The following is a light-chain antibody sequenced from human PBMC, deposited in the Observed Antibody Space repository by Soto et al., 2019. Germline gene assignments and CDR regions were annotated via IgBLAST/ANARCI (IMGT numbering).Light chain of an antibody. CDR3: QQYNRFST. J-gene: IGKJ1*01. CDR2: AAS. V-gene: IGKV1-5*01. Sequence: DIQMTQSPSSLSATVRDRVTITCRASQSISSYLNWYQQKPGKAPKLLIYAASTLESGVPSRFSGSGSGTEFTLTVSSLQPDDFATYYCQQYNRFSTFGQGTKV. CDR1: QSISSY.